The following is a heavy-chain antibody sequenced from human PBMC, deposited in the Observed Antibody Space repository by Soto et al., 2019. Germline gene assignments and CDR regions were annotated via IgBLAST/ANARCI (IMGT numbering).Heavy chain of an antibody. V-gene: IGHV3-33*01. Sequence: QVQLVESGGGVVQPGRSLRLSCAASGFTFSSYGMHWVRQAPGKGLEWAAVIWYDGSNKYYADSVKGRFTISRDNSKNTLYLQRNSLRAEDTAVDYCARDYIRLVATGIRRHYGMDVWGQGTTVTVSS. CDR2: IWYDGSNK. D-gene: IGHD5-12*01. J-gene: IGHJ6*02. CDR3: ARDYIRLVATGIRRHYGMDV. CDR1: GFTFSSYG.